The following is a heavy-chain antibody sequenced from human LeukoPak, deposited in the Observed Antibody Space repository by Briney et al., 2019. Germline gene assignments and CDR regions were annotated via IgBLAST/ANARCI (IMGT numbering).Heavy chain of an antibody. CDR3: ASGANYCSSTSCSDY. D-gene: IGHD2-2*01. CDR2: IYYTGST. Sequence: PSETLSLTCTVSGGSISSSYWSWIRQPPGKGLEWLGYIYYTGSTNYNPSLKSRVTMSVDTSKNQFSLRLSSVTAADTAVYYCASGANYCSSTSCSDYWGQGTLVTVSS. J-gene: IGHJ4*02. V-gene: IGHV4-59*01. CDR1: GGSISSSY.